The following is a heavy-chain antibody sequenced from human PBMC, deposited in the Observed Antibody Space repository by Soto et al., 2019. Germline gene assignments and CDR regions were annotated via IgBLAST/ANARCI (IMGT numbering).Heavy chain of an antibody. V-gene: IGHV3-23*01. D-gene: IGHD3-22*01. Sequence: EVPLLESGGGLVQPGGSLRLSCAASGFTLSSDAMSWVRQAPGKGLEWVSLISSSGGGTYYADSVNGRFTISRDSSRNMLYLQMNSLRPEDTATYYCAARSSGYPYWGQGTLVTVSS. CDR2: ISSSGGGT. CDR1: GFTLSSDA. J-gene: IGHJ4*02. CDR3: AARSSGYPY.